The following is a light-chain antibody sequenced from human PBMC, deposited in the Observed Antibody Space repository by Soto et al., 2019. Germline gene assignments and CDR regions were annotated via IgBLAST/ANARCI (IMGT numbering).Light chain of an antibody. Sequence: QSALTQPASVSGSPGQSITISCTGTSSDVGGYNYVSWYQQYPGKAPKVMIYDVNNRPSGVSNRFSGSKSGNTASLTISGLQAEDEADYYCSSYTSSNTLLFGGGTQLSV. CDR1: SSDVGGYNY. CDR2: DVN. V-gene: IGLV2-14*01. CDR3: SSYTSSNTLL. J-gene: IGLJ2*01.